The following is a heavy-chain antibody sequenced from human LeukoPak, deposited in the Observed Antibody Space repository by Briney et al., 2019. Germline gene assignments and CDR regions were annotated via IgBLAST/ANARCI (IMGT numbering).Heavy chain of an antibody. D-gene: IGHD4-11*01. Sequence: GASVKVSCKASGYTFTSYYMHWVRQAPGQGPEWMGIINPSGGYTTYAQRFQGRVTMTRDTSTSTVYMELSSLRSEDTAVYYCARDPSGSDYSWFDPWGQGTLVTVSS. CDR1: GYTFTSYY. V-gene: IGHV1-46*01. CDR3: ARDPSGSDYSWFDP. CDR2: INPSGGYT. J-gene: IGHJ5*02.